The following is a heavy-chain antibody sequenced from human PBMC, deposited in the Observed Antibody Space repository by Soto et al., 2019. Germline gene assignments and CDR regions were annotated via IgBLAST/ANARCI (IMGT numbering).Heavy chain of an antibody. D-gene: IGHD3-10*01. CDR1: GFTFSSYA. Sequence: PGGSLRLSCAASGFTFSSYAMSWVRQAPGKGLEWVSAISGSGGSTYYADSVKGRFTISRDNSKNTLYRQMNSLRAEDTAVYYCAKYYWAPRDVFDIWGQGTMVTVSS. V-gene: IGHV3-23*01. J-gene: IGHJ3*02. CDR2: ISGSGGST. CDR3: AKYYWAPRDVFDI.